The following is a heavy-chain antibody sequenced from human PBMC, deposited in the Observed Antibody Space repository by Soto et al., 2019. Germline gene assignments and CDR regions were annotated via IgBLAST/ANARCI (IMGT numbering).Heavy chain of an antibody. D-gene: IGHD3-16*01. V-gene: IGHV3-33*01. CDR3: AGVAVMPHGGDAFYF. CDR2: IFYDGSNQ. J-gene: IGHJ3*01. Sequence: QVQLVESGGGVVQPGRSLRLSCAASGFTFSAYGMHWVRQAPGKGLEWVAVIFYDGSNQYYADSVKGRFTISRDNSKNTLDRQTDTLRADATAMYYCAGVAVMPHGGDAFYFWGQGTIVTVSS. CDR1: GFTFSAYG.